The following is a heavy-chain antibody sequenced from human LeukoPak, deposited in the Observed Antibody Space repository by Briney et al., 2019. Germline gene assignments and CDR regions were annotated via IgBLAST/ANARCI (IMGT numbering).Heavy chain of an antibody. V-gene: IGHV4-38-2*02. D-gene: IGHD4-17*01. Sequence: SETLSLTCTVSGYSISSGYYWGWIRQPPGKGLEWIGSIYHSGSTYYNPSLKSRVTISVDTSKNQFSLKLSSVTAADTAVYYCASSTYGDYVYYMDVWGKGPRSPSP. CDR3: ASSTYGDYVYYMDV. J-gene: IGHJ6*03. CDR1: GYSISSGYY. CDR2: IYHSGST.